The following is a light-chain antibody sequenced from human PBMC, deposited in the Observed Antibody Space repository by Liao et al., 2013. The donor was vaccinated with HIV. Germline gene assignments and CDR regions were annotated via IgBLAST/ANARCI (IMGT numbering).Light chain of an antibody. J-gene: IGLJ1*01. CDR1: ALPKEY. CDR3: QAWDSGTALYT. Sequence: SYELTQSPSVSVSPGQTARITCSGDALPKEYAYWYQVRPGQAPVLVIYKDNERPSGIPERFSGSNSGDTATLTISGTQAADEADYYCQAWDSGTALYTFGTGTKVTVL. CDR2: KDN. V-gene: IGLV3-25*02.